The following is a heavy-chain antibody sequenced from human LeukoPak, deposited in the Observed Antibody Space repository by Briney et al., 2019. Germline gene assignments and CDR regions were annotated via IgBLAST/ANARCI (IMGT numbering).Heavy chain of an antibody. D-gene: IGHD4-17*01. CDR2: IFYSGST. V-gene: IGHV4-59*01. J-gene: IGHJ4*02. Sequence: SETLSLTCTVSGGSISGYYWSWIRQPPGKGLEWIGYIFYSGSTNYNPSLKSRVTISVDTSKNQFSLKLSSVTAADTAVYYCARGGTTVTKTFDSWGQGTLVTVSS. CDR3: ARGGTTVTKTFDS. CDR1: GGSISGYY.